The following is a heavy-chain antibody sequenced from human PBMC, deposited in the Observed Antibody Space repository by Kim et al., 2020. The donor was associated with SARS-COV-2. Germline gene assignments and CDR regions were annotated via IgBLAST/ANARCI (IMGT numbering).Heavy chain of an antibody. D-gene: IGHD2-2*01. CDR1: GGSISSYY. J-gene: IGHJ6*02. CDR3: AIVPAASEGDGFLYGMDV. V-gene: IGHV4-4*07. CDR2: IYTSGST. Sequence: SETLSLTCTVSGGSISSYYWSWIRQPAGKGLEWIGRIYTSGSTNYNPSLKSRVTMSVDTSKNQFSLKLSSVTAADTAVYYCAIVPAASEGDGFLYGMDVWGQGTTVTVSS.